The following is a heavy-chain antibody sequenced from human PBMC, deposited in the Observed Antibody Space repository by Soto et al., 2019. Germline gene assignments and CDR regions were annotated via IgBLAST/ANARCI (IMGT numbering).Heavy chain of an antibody. V-gene: IGHV4-59*01. CDR1: GDSISSYY. CDR3: ARVSSGSSLYYFDY. D-gene: IGHD1-26*01. Sequence: SETLSLTCTVSGDSISSYYWSWIRQPPGKGLEWIGYIYYSGITNYNPSLKSRVTISVDTSKNQFSLKLSSVTAADTAMYYCARVSSGSSLYYFDYWGQGTLVTVSS. J-gene: IGHJ4*02. CDR2: IYYSGIT.